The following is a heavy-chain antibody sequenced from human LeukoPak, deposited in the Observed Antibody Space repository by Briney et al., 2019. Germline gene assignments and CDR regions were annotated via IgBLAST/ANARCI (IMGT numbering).Heavy chain of an antibody. J-gene: IGHJ4*02. CDR2: IYYSGST. CDR3: ARFDSSGRYYFDY. D-gene: IGHD6-19*01. V-gene: IGHV4-59*01. CDR1: GGSISSYY. Sequence: PETLSLTCTVSGGSISSYYWSWIRQPPGKGLEWIGYIYYSGSTNYNPSLKSRVAISVDTSKNQFSLKLSSVTAADTAVFYCARFDSSGRYYFDYWGQGTLVTVSS.